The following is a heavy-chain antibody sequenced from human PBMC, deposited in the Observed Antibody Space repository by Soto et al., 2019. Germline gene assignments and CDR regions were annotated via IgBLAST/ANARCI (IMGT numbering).Heavy chain of an antibody. J-gene: IGHJ4*02. Sequence: GASVKVSCKASGGTFSSYTISWVRQAPGQGLEWMGRISANNGITNYAQKLQGRVTMTTDKSTSTAYMELRSLRSDDTAVYYCARGVSDIVATYLDYWGQGTLVTVSS. CDR2: ISANNGIT. CDR1: GGTFSSYT. V-gene: IGHV1-18*01. CDR3: ARGVSDIVATYLDY. D-gene: IGHD5-12*01.